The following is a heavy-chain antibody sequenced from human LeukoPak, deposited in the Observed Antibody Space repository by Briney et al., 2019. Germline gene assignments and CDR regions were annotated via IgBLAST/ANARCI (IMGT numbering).Heavy chain of an antibody. V-gene: IGHV4-30-2*01. CDR2: IYHSGST. Sequence: PSETLSLTCAVSGGSISSGGYSWSWIRQPPGKGLEWIGYIYHSGSTYYNPSLKSRVTISVDRSKNQFSLKLSSVTAADTAVYYCARGFVGYDSSGYYGHDAFDIWGQGTMVTVSS. CDR3: ARGFVGYDSSGYYGHDAFDI. J-gene: IGHJ3*02. D-gene: IGHD3-22*01. CDR1: GGSISSGGYS.